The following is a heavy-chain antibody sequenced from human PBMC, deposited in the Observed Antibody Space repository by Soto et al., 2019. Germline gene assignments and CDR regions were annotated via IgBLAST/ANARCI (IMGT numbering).Heavy chain of an antibody. D-gene: IGHD2-15*01. J-gene: IGHJ3*02. CDR1: GFTFSSYS. CDR2: ISSSSSYI. V-gene: IGHV3-21*01. CDR3: ARDQREYCSSTSCYRGYCSGGSCPRHHAFEI. Sequence: PGGSLRLSCAASGFTFSSYSMNWVRQAPGKGLEWVSSISSSSSYIYYADSVKGRFTISRDNAKNSLYLQMNSLGAEDTAVYYCARDQREYCSSTSCYRGYCSGGSCPRHHAFEIWGQGTMVTVSS.